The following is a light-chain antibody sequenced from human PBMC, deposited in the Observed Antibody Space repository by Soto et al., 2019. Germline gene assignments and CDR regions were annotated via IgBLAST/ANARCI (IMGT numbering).Light chain of an antibody. CDR3: SSYTSSSTRV. Sequence: QSALTQPASVAGSPGQSITISCTGTSSDVGVYNYVSWYQQHPGKAPKLMIYDVRNRPSGVSNRFSGSKSGNTASLTISGLQAEDEADYYCSSYTSSSTRVFGGGTKLTVL. CDR2: DVR. CDR1: SSDVGVYNY. J-gene: IGLJ3*02. V-gene: IGLV2-14*01.